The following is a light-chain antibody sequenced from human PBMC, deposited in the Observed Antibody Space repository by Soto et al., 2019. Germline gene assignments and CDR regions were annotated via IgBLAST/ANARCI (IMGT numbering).Light chain of an antibody. Sequence: QSALTQPPSASGSAEQSVTISCTGTSSDVGGYNSVSWYQQHPGKAPKLMIYEVSKRPSGVPDRFSGSKSGNTASLTVSGLQAEDEADYYCSSYAGSNNLYVFGTGTKLTVL. J-gene: IGLJ1*01. CDR1: SSDVGGYNS. V-gene: IGLV2-8*01. CDR2: EVS. CDR3: SSYAGSNNLYV.